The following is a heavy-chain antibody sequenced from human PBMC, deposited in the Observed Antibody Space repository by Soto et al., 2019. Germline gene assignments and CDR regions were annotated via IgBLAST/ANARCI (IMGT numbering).Heavy chain of an antibody. CDR1: GFTFRGYW. J-gene: IGHJ6*02. CDR2: INSDGTTT. CDR3: THCRGETCHGGYFGMDV. Sequence: LRLSCGGSGFTFRGYWMHWVRQSPGKGLVWVSRINSDGTTTAYADSVKGRFTIARDNSKNTLFLQMTSLRADDTAVYYCTHCRGETCHGGYFGMDVWGQGTTVTVSS. D-gene: IGHD2-15*01. V-gene: IGHV3-74*01.